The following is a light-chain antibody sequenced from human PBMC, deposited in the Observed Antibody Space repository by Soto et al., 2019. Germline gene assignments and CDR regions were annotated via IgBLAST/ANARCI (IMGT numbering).Light chain of an antibody. J-gene: IGLJ3*02. CDR1: NIGSKS. V-gene: IGLV3-21*04. CDR3: QVWDSSSDHRGV. Sequence: VLTQPPSVSVAPGKTARITCGGNNIGSKSVHWYQQKPGQAPVLVIYYDSDRPSGIPERFSGSNSGNTATLTISRVEAGDEADYYCQVWDSSSDHRGVFGGGTKLTVL. CDR2: YDS.